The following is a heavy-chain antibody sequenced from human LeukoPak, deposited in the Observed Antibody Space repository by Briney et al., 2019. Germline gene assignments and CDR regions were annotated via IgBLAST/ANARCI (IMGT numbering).Heavy chain of an antibody. V-gene: IGHV3-23*01. CDR1: GFTFSSYA. Sequence: GGSLRLSCAASGFTFSSYAISWVRQAPGKGLEWVSTVSGHGSTSYYPDSVKGRFIISRDNSKNTLYLQMNSLRAEDTAVYYCARDSHLYYDFWSGYNFDSWGQGTLVTVSS. J-gene: IGHJ4*02. D-gene: IGHD3-3*01. CDR2: VSGHGSTS. CDR3: ARDSHLYYDFWSGYNFDS.